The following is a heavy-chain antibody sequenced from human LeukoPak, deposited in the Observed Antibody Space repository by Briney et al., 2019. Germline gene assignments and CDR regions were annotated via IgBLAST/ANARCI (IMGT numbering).Heavy chain of an antibody. CDR1: GGSISSSSYY. D-gene: IGHD4-17*01. CDR2: IYYSGST. CDR3: ARHVGGYGDYYFDY. Sequence: PSETLSLTCTVSGGSISSSSYYWGWIRQPPGKGLEWIGSIYYSGSTYYNPSLKSRVTISVDTSKNQFSLKLSSVTAADTAVYYCARHVGGYGDYYFDYWGQGTLVTVSS. V-gene: IGHV4-39*01. J-gene: IGHJ4*02.